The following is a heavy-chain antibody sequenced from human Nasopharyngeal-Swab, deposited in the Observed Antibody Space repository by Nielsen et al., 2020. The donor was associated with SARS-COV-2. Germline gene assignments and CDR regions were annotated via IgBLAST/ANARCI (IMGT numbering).Heavy chain of an antibody. J-gene: IGHJ6*02. CDR2: ISSSSTTI. CDR1: GFTFRTYS. CDR3: AKDVNSALVSGYGMDV. Sequence: GESLKISCAASGFTFRTYSMNWVRQAPGTGLEWISYISSSSTTIFYADSVKGRFTISRDNAKNSLYLQMNSLSSEDTALYYCAKDVNSALVSGYGMDVWGRGTTVTVSS. D-gene: IGHD5-18*01. V-gene: IGHV3-48*04.